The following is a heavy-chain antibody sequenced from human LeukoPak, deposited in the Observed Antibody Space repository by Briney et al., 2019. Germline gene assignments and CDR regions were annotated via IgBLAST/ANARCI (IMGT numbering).Heavy chain of an antibody. CDR2: FNTDGSTT. J-gene: IGHJ4*02. CDR3: VGVSPPAG. V-gene: IGHV3-74*01. Sequence: PGGSLRLSCTPSGFTFTSYWMHWVRQAPGKGLVWIARFNTDGSTTNYADSVKGRFTMSRDNAKNTPYLQMNSLKAKDTAVYYCVGVSPPAGWGQGTLASVSS. D-gene: IGHD3-16*01. CDR1: GFTFTSYW.